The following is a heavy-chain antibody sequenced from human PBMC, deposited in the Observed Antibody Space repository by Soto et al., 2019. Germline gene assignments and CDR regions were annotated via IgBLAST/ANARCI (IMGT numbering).Heavy chain of an antibody. CDR1: GDSITGYY. CDR2: IIYSSGST. CDR3: ARGNFYYDSVTGFYPGYYFDY. V-gene: IGHV4-59*01. D-gene: IGHD3-9*01. J-gene: IGHJ4*02. Sequence: SETLSLTCSVSGDSITGYYWGWIRQPPGKGLEWIGSIIYSSGSTNYSPSLKRRVTISLDTSKNQFSLKLSSVTAADTAVYYCARGNFYYDSVTGFYPGYYFDYWGQGTRVTVSS.